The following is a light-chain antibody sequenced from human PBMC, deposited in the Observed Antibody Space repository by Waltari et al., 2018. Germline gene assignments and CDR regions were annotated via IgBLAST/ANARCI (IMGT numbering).Light chain of an antibody. J-gene: IGKJ1*01. CDR3: HQRSLWPWT. CDR1: QTVSTY. V-gene: IGKV3-11*01. CDR2: DAS. Sequence: IVLTQSPATLSLSPGERATLSCSASQTVSTYLAWFQQKPGQAPRLLIYDASNRAPGIPARFSGSGSGTDFSLTISSLEPEDFAVYYCHQRSLWPWTFGQGTKVAIK.